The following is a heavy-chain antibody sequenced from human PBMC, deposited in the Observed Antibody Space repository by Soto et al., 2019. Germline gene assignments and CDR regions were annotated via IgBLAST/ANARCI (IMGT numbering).Heavy chain of an antibody. CDR2: MNPNSGNT. J-gene: IGHJ6*02. Sequence: ASVKVSCKASGYTFTSYDINWVRQATGQGLEWMGWMNPNSGNTGYAQKFQGRVTMTRNTSISTAYMELSSLRSEDTAVYYCARHQWAYYYYGMDVWGQGTTVTVSS. CDR3: ARHQWAYYYYGMDV. D-gene: IGHD1-26*01. CDR1: GYTFTSYD. V-gene: IGHV1-8*01.